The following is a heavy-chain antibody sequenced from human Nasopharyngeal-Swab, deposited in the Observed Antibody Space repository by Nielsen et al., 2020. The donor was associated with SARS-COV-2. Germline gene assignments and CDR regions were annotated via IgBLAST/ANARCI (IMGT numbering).Heavy chain of an antibody. CDR1: GFSVSTKY. V-gene: IGHV3-66*01. D-gene: IGHD2-21*01. CDR3: AKAPYLRGLDV. J-gene: IGHJ6*02. Sequence: GSLRLSCAASGFSVSTKYMSWVRQAPGKGLEWVSSIYAGGSTYYADSVKGRFTISRDNSKNTLYLQTNSLRVEDTAVYYCAKAPYLRGLDVWGQGTTVTVSS. CDR2: IYAGGST.